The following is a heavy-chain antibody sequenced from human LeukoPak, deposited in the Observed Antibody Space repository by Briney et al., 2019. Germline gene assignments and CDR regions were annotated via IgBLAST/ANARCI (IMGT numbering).Heavy chain of an antibody. J-gene: IGHJ4*02. D-gene: IGHD4-11*01. CDR3: ARARKTKQTNSNYDY. Sequence: GGFLRLSRAASGFTFSSYWMSWVRQAPGKGLEWVANIKQDGSEKYYVDSVKGRFTISRDNAKNSLYLQMNSLRAEDTAVYYCARARKTKQTNSNYDYWGQGTLVTVSP. CDR1: GFTFSSYW. V-gene: IGHV3-7*04. CDR2: IKQDGSEK.